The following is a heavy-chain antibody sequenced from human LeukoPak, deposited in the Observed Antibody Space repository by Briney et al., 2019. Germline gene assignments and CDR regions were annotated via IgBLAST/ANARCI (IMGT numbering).Heavy chain of an antibody. D-gene: IGHD3-10*01. Sequence: PGGSLRLSCAASGFTFSSYWMSWVRQAPGMGLEWVANIKQDGSEEYYVDSVKGRFTISRDNAKNSLYLQMNSLRAEDTAVYYCARDSLWLKGGFDYWGQGTLVTVSS. V-gene: IGHV3-7*01. J-gene: IGHJ4*02. CDR3: ARDSLWLKGGFDY. CDR1: GFTFSSYW. CDR2: IKQDGSEE.